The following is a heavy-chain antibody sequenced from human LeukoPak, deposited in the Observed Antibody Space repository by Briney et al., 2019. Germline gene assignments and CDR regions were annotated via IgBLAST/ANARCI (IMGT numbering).Heavy chain of an antibody. V-gene: IGHV1-8*03. CDR1: GYTFTSYD. Sequence: GASVKVSCKVSGYTFTSYDINWVRQATGQGLEWMGWMNPNSANTGYAQKFQGRVTITRNTSISTAYMELSSLRSEDTAVYYCARGAGDIVVVVAGWGDDAFDIWGQGTMVTVSS. CDR3: ARGAGDIVVVVAGWGDDAFDI. CDR2: MNPNSANT. J-gene: IGHJ3*02. D-gene: IGHD2-15*01.